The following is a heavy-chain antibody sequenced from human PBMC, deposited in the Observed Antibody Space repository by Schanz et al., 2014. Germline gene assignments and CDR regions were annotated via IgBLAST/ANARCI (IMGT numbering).Heavy chain of an antibody. CDR1: GFTFDDYA. J-gene: IGHJ4*02. V-gene: IGHV3-74*02. D-gene: IGHD5-18*01. Sequence: EVQLVESGGGWVQPGGSLRLSCAASGFTFDDYAMHWVRQAPGKGLEWVSRLNFDETYTSYADSVKGRFTISRDNAKNTVYLQMTSLRVEDTAVYYCARGGADSAMAHEYWGRGTLVTVSS. CDR2: LNFDETYT. CDR3: ARGGADSAMAHEY.